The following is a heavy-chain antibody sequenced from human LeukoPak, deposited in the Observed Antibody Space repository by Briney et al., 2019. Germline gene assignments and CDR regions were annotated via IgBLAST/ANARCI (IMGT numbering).Heavy chain of an antibody. CDR2: MNPNSGNT. Sequence: ASVKVSCKASGYTFTSYDINWVRQATGQGLEWMGWMNPNSGNTGYAQKFQGRVTMTRNTSISTAYMELGSLRSEDTAVYYCARVTLVDTAMVSPPHFDYWGQGTLVTVSS. D-gene: IGHD5-18*01. CDR1: GYTFTSYD. J-gene: IGHJ4*02. V-gene: IGHV1-8*01. CDR3: ARVTLVDTAMVSPPHFDY.